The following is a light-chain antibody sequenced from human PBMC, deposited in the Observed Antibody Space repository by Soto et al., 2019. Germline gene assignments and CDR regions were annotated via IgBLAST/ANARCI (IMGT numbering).Light chain of an antibody. CDR3: QTWGAGIRV. J-gene: IGLJ3*02. V-gene: IGLV4-69*01. Sequence: QSVLTQSPSASASLGASVKLTCTLSSGHSHYAIAWHQQQPEKGPRYLMKVTRDGSHTKGDGIPDRFSGSMSGAERYRIISSLQSEDEADYYCQTWGAGIRVFGGGTKLTVL. CDR1: SGHSHYA. CDR2: VTRDGSH.